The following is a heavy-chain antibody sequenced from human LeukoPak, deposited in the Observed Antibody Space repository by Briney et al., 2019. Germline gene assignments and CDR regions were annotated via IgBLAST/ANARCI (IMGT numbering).Heavy chain of an antibody. Sequence: PGGSLRLSCAASGFTFSSYGMHWVRQAPGKGLEWEAVISYDGSNKYYADSVKGRFTISRDNSKNTLYLQMNSLRAEDTAVYYCAKDIERLGLGSGYCDFDYWGQGTLVTVSS. CDR1: GFTFSSYG. J-gene: IGHJ4*02. CDR2: ISYDGSNK. CDR3: AKDIERLGLGSGYCDFDY. V-gene: IGHV3-30*18. D-gene: IGHD3-22*01.